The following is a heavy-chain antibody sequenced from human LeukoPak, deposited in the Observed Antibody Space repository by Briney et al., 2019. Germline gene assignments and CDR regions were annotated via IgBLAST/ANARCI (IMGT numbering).Heavy chain of an antibody. J-gene: IGHJ5*02. D-gene: IGHD2-21*01. Sequence: GSLRLSCAASGFTFSSYSMNWVRQAPGKGLEWIGSIYHSGSTYYNPSLKSRVTISVDTSKNQFSLKLSSVTAADTAVYYCASSYCGGDCENWFDPWGQGTLVTVSS. CDR3: ASSYCGGDCENWFDP. CDR1: GFTFSSYS. V-gene: IGHV4-38-2*01. CDR2: IYHSGST.